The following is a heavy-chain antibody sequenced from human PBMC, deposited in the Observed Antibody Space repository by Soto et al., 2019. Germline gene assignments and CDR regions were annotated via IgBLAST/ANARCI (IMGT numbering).Heavy chain of an antibody. D-gene: IGHD3-10*01. CDR3: TRAYGAETFDF. V-gene: IGHV1-8*02. J-gene: IGHJ5*01. Sequence: AXVKVSCKASGYTFNNYDIHWVRQAPGHGLEWMGWMNPNSGNTGYAQNFRGRVTMTQNTAIGTAYMELSSLRSDDTATYYCTRAYGAETFDFWGQGTRVTVSS. CDR2: MNPNSGNT. CDR1: GYTFNNYD.